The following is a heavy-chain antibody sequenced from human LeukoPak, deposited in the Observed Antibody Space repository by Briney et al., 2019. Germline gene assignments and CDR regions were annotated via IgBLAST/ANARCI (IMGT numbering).Heavy chain of an antibody. V-gene: IGHV3-30*02. CDR1: GFTFSSFG. CDR3: ARNTSGFKLGDAFDI. Sequence: PGGSLRLSCVASGFTFSSFGTHWVRQAPGKGLEWVAFIRFDGSNKYYADSVKGRFTISRDNSKNTLYLQMNSLRAEDTAIYYCARNTSGFKLGDAFDIWGQGTMVTVSS. J-gene: IGHJ3*02. D-gene: IGHD3-22*01. CDR2: IRFDGSNK.